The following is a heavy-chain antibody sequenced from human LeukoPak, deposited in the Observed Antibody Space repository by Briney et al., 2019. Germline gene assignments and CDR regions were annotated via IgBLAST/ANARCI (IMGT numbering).Heavy chain of an antibody. CDR1: GRTFSSYA. J-gene: IGHJ4*02. V-gene: IGHV1-69*05. CDR3: ARVKVYRGGDCYTPLDY. D-gene: IGHD2-21*02. CDR2: IIPIFGTA. Sequence: SGKVSCKASGRTFSSYAISWVRQAPGQGLEWMGGIIPIFGTANYAQKFQGRVTITTDESTSTAYMELSSLRSEDTAVYYCARVKVYRGGDCYTPLDYWGQGTLVTVSS.